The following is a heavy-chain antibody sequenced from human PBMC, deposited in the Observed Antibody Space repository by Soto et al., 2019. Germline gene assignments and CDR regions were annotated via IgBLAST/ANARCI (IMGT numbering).Heavy chain of an antibody. CDR3: ARDRWSTSSCAGDYHRCYRDV. CDR2: ISAYNGDT. CDR1: GYTFSSYG. J-gene: IGHJ6*03. D-gene: IGHD2-2*01. V-gene: IGHV1-18*01. Sequence: QGQLVQSGAQVKKPGASVKVSCKAAGYTFSSYGISWVRQAPGKGLEWMGRISAYNGDTIYAQKSQGRVTMTTDTSKRIAYMEMRRLRSDDTAVYYCARDRWSTSSCAGDYHRCYRDVWGEGTTVTVSS.